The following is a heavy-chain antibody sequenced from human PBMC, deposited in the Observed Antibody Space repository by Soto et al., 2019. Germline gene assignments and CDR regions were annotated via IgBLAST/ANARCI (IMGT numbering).Heavy chain of an antibody. CDR1: GYTFTNYY. Sequence: QVQLVQSEAAVKKPGASVKVSCKASGYTFTNYYIHWVRQAPGEGLEWMGIINPSGGSTFYAQNFQGRVTMARDTSTSTVFLDLSSLRSEDTAVYYCARDPATYSTKWYSLSPYGMDVWGQGTTVIVSS. CDR3: ARDPATYSTKWYSLSPYGMDV. V-gene: IGHV1-46*03. D-gene: IGHD2-2*01. CDR2: INPSGGST. J-gene: IGHJ6*02.